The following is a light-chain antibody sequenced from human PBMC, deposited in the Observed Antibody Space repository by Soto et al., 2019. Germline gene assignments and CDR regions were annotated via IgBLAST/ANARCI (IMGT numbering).Light chain of an antibody. V-gene: IGKV1-5*01. J-gene: IGKJ1*01. CDR2: DAS. Sequence: DTQMTQSPSTLSASVGDRVTITCRASQSISSWLAWYQQKPGKAPKLLIYDASSLESGVPSRFSGSGSGTEFTLTICSLQPDDFATYSCQQYNSYSGTFGQGTK. CDR1: QSISSW. CDR3: QQYNSYSGT.